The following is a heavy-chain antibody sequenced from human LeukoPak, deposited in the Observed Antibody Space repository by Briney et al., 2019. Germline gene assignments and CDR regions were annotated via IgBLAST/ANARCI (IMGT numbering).Heavy chain of an antibody. Sequence: SETLSLTCTVSGGSISSSSYYWGWIRQPPGRGLEWIGSIYYSGSTYYNPSLKSRVTISVDTSKNQFSLKLSSVAAADTAVYYCARVGGRRGAVAGYKVDYWGQGTLVTVSS. CDR1: GGSISSSSYY. CDR3: ARVGGRRGAVAGYKVDY. J-gene: IGHJ4*02. D-gene: IGHD6-19*01. CDR2: IYYSGST. V-gene: IGHV4-39*07.